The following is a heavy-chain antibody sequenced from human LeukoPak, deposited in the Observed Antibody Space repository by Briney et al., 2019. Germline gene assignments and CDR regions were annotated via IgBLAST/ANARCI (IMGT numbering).Heavy chain of an antibody. CDR3: AKHVVRSGSYSYF. V-gene: IGHV3-23*01. CDR2: ISSGGGST. D-gene: IGHD1-26*01. J-gene: IGHJ4*02. CDR1: GFTFSSYY. Sequence: PGGSLRLSCVASGFTFSSYYMSWVRQAPGKGLEWVSAISSGGGSTYYPDSVKGRFTISRDDSKITLYLHMNSLRAEDTAVYYCAKHVVRSGSYSYFWAQGTLVTVSS.